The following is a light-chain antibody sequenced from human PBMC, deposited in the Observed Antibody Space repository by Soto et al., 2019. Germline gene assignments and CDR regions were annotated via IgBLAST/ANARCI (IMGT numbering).Light chain of an antibody. V-gene: IGLV2-14*03. J-gene: IGLJ2*01. Sequence: QSALTQPASVSGSPGQSITISCTGTSSDVGAYNYVSWYQQHPGKAPKLMIYDVSNRPSGVSNRFSGSKSGNTASLTISGIQAEDEADYHCSSYTTSTTVLFGGGTKLTVL. CDR3: SSYTTSTTVL. CDR1: SSDVGAYNY. CDR2: DVS.